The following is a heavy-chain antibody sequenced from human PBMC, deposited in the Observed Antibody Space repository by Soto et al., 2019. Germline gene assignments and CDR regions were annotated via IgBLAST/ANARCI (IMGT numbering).Heavy chain of an antibody. J-gene: IGHJ4*02. CDR2: IWYDGSVK. CDR3: ARDGIGGTAVRGYCDY. D-gene: IGHD1-7*01. Sequence: QVQLVESGGGVVQPGRSLRLSCVVPGSIFSGYGMHWVRQAPGKGLEWLAVIWYDGSVKYYADSVEGRFTISRDNSKNTLYLQMDSLRVEDTAVYYCARDGIGGTAVRGYCDYWGQGTLGTVSS. CDR1: GSIFSGYG. V-gene: IGHV3-33*01.